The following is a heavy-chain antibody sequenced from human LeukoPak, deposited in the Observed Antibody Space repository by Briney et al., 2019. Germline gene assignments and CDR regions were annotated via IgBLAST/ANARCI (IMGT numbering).Heavy chain of an antibody. CDR3: ARAAPPLSGDKDLTRTYYSHYMDV. CDR1: GFTFSSYA. V-gene: IGHV3-21*06. D-gene: IGHD1-26*01. Sequence: VGSLRLSCAASGFTFSSYAMHWVRQAPGQGLEWVSSISSNSSYIYYADSLKGRFIISRDNAKNSLYLQMNSLTAEDTAVYYCARAAPPLSGDKDLTRTYYSHYMDVWGKGTTVTVSS. J-gene: IGHJ6*03. CDR2: ISSNSSYI.